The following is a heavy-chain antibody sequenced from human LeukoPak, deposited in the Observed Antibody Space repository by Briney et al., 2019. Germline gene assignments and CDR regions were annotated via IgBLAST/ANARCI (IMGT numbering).Heavy chain of an antibody. J-gene: IGHJ4*02. Sequence: ASVKVSCKASGYTFTSYYMHWVRQAPGQGLEWMGIINPSGGSTSYAQKFQGRVTMTRDMSTSTVYMELSSLRSEDTAVYYCARDLGTIFGVVIIPGPLDYWGQGTLVTVSS. CDR3: ARDLGTIFGVVIIPGPLDY. V-gene: IGHV1-46*01. CDR1: GYTFTSYY. CDR2: INPSGGST. D-gene: IGHD3-3*01.